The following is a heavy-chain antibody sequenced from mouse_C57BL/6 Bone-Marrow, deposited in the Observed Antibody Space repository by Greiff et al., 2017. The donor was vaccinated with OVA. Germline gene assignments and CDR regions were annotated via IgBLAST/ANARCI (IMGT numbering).Heavy chain of an antibody. D-gene: IGHD3-1*01. CDR2: IDPSDSYT. J-gene: IGHJ2*01. CDR1: GYTFTSYW. CDR3: ARGYSFDD. Sequence: VQLQQPGAELVRPGTSVKLSCKASGYTFTSYWMHWVKQRPGQGLEWIGVIDPSDSYTNYNQKFKGKATLTVDTSSSTAYMQLSSLTSEDSAVYYCARGYSFDDWGQGTTLTVSS. V-gene: IGHV1-59*01.